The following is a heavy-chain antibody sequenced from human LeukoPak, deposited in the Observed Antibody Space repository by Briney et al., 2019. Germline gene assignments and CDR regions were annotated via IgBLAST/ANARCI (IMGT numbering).Heavy chain of an antibody. CDR3: ARSATDAFDI. CDR1: GFTFRGFW. D-gene: IGHD3-3*01. CDR2: MNGDGTSI. J-gene: IGHJ3*02. V-gene: IGHV3-74*01. Sequence: GGSLRLSCAASGFTFRGFWMHWVRQDPGKGLVWFSHMNGDGTSISYADSVKGRFTISRDNAKNTLYLQMNRLKAEDTAAYYCARSATDAFDIWGQGTMVTVSS.